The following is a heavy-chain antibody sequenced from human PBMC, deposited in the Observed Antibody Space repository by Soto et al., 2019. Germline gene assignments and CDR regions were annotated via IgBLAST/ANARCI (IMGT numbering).Heavy chain of an antibody. CDR2: ISYDGSNK. J-gene: IGHJ3*02. CDR3: VRVGARFVWNVINDAFDI. CDR1: GFTFSDYA. V-gene: IGHV3-30*03. Sequence: VQLLESGGGLVQPGGSLRLSCAASGFTFSDYAMSWVRQAPGKGLECVAGISYDGSNKYYVDSVKGRFTISRDNSKSMLYLQMNSLRPEDTAVYYCVRVGARFVWNVINDAFDIWGLGTKVTVAS. D-gene: IGHD3-10*01.